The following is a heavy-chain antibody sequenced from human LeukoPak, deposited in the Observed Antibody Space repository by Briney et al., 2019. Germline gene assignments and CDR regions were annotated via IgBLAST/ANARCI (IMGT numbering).Heavy chain of an antibody. CDR2: ISGSGGST. Sequence: GGSLRLSCAASGFTFSSYAMSWVCQAPGKGLEWVSAISGSGGSTYYADSVKGRFTISRDNSKNTLYLQMNSLRAEDTAVYYCAKDHGVAAAGIPKWFDYWGQGTLVTVSS. CDR1: GFTFSSYA. CDR3: AKDHGVAAAGIPKWFDY. D-gene: IGHD6-13*01. V-gene: IGHV3-23*01. J-gene: IGHJ4*02.